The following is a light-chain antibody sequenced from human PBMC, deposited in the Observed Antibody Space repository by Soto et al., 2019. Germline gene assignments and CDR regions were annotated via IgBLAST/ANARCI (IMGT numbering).Light chain of an antibody. CDR1: QSISSY. J-gene: IGKJ5*01. CDR3: QQLNSFPIT. CDR2: AAS. V-gene: IGKV1-9*01. Sequence: DIPMTQSPSSLSACLGARVTIXWRASQSISSYLNWYQQKPGRAPKLLIYAASTLQSGVPSRFSGSGSGTEFTLTITSLQPEDFATYYCQQLNSFPITFGQGTRLENK.